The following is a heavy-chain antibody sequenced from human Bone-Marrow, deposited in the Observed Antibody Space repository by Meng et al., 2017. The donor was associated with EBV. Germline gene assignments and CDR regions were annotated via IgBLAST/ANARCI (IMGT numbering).Heavy chain of an antibody. Sequence: EVQLVESGGGLVQPGGSLGVSCEASGFTFSSYWMHWVRQAPGKGLVWVSGINSDGSSTSYADSVKGRFTISRDNAKNTLFLQMNSLRAEDTAVYYCAREGYYYDSSGYSRNWFDPWGQGTLVTVSS. V-gene: IGHV3-74*01. J-gene: IGHJ5*02. CDR1: GFTFSSYW. D-gene: IGHD3-22*01. CDR2: INSDGSST. CDR3: AREGYYYDSSGYSRNWFDP.